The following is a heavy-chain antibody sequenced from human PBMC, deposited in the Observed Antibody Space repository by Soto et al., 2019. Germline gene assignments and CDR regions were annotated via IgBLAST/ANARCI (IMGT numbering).Heavy chain of an antibody. D-gene: IGHD6-6*01. Sequence: QVQLQESGPRLVKPSQTLSLSCAVSGGSIISASYSWNWIRQSPGGGLKWIGHIYTSGSTYYNPCLKRRVSISVDTSNNQFSLKLTSVTAADTAGYFCAREDAARIERWFDAWGQGILVTVSS. V-gene: IGHV4-31*11. J-gene: IGHJ5*02. CDR1: GGSIISASYS. CDR2: IYTSGST. CDR3: AREDAARIERWFDA.